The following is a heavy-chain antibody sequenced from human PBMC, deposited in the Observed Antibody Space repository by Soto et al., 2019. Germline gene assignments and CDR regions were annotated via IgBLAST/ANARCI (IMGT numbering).Heavy chain of an antibody. CDR3: TRGGDPYKTGH. CDR1: DGTIVDLGGC. Sequence: VADGTIVDLGGCWRCIRPPPGKGLEWIGFIHYSGSTNYNPSLKGRVTMSVDTSKNQFSLKLTSVNTADTAIYYCTRGGDPYKTGHWGQGTLVTVSS. J-gene: IGHJ4*02. CDR2: IHYSGST. D-gene: IGHD2-21*01. V-gene: IGHV4-61*08.